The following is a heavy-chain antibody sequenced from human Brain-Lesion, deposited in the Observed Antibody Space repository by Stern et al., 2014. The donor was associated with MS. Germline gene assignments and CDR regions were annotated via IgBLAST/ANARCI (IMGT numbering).Heavy chain of an antibody. J-gene: IGHJ6*02. CDR1: GYIFTGSS. CDR3: ARDQRGITIFGVVTDYYYLGMDV. D-gene: IGHD3-3*01. V-gene: IGHV1-2*02. CDR2: INPNTGGT. Sequence: LLQSGAEVKKPSPSVKVSCKTSGYIFTGSSFHWVRQAPGQGLEWMAWINPNTGGTKYAQKFQGRVTMSRDTSISTAYVELSSLTSDDTAVYYCARDQRGITIFGVVTDYYYLGMDVWGQGTTVTVSS.